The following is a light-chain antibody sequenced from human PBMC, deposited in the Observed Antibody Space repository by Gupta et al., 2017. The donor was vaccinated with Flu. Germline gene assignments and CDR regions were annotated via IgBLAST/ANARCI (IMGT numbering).Light chain of an antibody. V-gene: IGLV2-11*03. Sequence: SVTISCTGTSSDVGNYDYVSWYQQQPGKAPKRMIYGVTNRPAGVPNRFSGSKSGNTASLAISGLQADDEANYYCCSDAGTFTFVFGGGTTVTVL. CDR2: GVT. CDR1: SSDVGNYDY. CDR3: CSDAGTFTFV. J-gene: IGLJ3*02.